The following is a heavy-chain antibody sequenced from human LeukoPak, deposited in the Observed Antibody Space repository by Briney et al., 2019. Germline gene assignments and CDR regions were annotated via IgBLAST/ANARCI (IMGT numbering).Heavy chain of an antibody. Sequence: ASVKVSCKASGYTFTSYYMHWVRQAPGQGLEWMGIINPSGGSTTYAQKFQGRVTMTRDMSTSTVYMELSSLRSEDTAVYYCARTAYYDFWSGYRNFDYWGQGTLVTVSS. CDR3: ARTAYYDFWSGYRNFDY. CDR2: INPSGGST. D-gene: IGHD3-3*01. V-gene: IGHV1-46*01. J-gene: IGHJ4*02. CDR1: GYTFTSYY.